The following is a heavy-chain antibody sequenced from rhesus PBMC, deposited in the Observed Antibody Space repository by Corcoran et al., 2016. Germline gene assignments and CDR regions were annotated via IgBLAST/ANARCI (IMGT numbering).Heavy chain of an antibody. V-gene: IGHV4-160*01. Sequence: QVQLQESGPGLVKPSETLSLTCAVSGGSISSNYWSWIRQPPGKGLEWSGYIYGSSGSTYYNPSLKSRVTISTDTSKNQFALKLSSVTAADTDVYYCAREYSNYGGYFEFWGQGALVTVSS. D-gene: IGHD4-23*01. J-gene: IGHJ1*01. CDR3: AREYSNYGGYFEF. CDR1: GGSISSNY. CDR2: IYGSSGST.